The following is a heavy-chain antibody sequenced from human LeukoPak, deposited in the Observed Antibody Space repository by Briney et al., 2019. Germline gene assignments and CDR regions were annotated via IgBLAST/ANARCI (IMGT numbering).Heavy chain of an antibody. J-gene: IGHJ4*02. D-gene: IGHD3-9*01. CDR1: GGSFSGYY. CDR3: ARRPHYDILTGYSYYFDY. V-gene: IGHV4-34*01. Sequence: SETLSLTCAVYGGSFSGYYWSWIRQPPGKGLEWIGEINHSGSTNYNPSLKSRVTISVDTSKNQFSLKLSSVTAADTAVYYCARRPHYDILTGYSYYFDYWGQGTLVTVSS. CDR2: INHSGST.